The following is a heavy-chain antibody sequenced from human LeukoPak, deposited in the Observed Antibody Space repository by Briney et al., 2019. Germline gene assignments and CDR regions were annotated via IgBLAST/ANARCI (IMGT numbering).Heavy chain of an antibody. CDR1: GYTFTSYY. V-gene: IGHV1-46*01. Sequence: ASVNVSCKASGYTFTSYYMHWVRQAPGQGLEWIGIINPSGDSTSYAQKFQGRVTMTRDTSTSTVYMELSSLRSEDTAVYYCARDYGDYGYFQHWGQGTLVTVSS. J-gene: IGHJ1*01. D-gene: IGHD4-17*01. CDR3: ARDYGDYGYFQH. CDR2: INPSGDST.